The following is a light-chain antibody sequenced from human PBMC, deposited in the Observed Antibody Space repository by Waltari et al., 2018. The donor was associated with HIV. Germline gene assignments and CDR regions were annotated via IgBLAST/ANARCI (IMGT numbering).Light chain of an antibody. CDR3: AAYAGNNIVI. J-gene: IGLJ2*01. Sequence: QSALTQPPSASGSPGQSVTVSCTGTSSDIGYFNYVSWYQQHPGKAPKLLIYDVNKRPSGVPDRFSASKSGATASRTVSGLLAEDEADYYCAAYAGNNIVIFGGGTKVTV. V-gene: IGLV2-8*01. CDR2: DVN. CDR1: SSDIGYFNY.